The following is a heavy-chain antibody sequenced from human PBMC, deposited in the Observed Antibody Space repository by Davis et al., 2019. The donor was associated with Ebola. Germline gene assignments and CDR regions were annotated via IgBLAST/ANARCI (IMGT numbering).Heavy chain of an antibody. V-gene: IGHV3-30*03. CDR1: GFTFSSYG. CDR3: ARGRGRWLRSASIGY. J-gene: IGHJ4*02. Sequence: GESLKISCAVSGFTFSSYGMHWVRQAPGKGLEWVAVISYDGSNKYYADSVKGRFTISRDNSKNTLYLQMNSLRAEDTAVYYCARGRGRWLRSASIGYWGQGTLVTVSS. CDR2: ISYDGSNK. D-gene: IGHD5-12*01.